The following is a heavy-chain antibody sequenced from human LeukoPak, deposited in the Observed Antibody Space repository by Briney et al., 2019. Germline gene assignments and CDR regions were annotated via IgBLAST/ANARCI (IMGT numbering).Heavy chain of an antibody. CDR3: ARSDLATITAGPFEY. D-gene: IGHD5-12*01. CDR1: GYTFSTYG. Sequence: ASVKVSCKASGYTFSTYGITWVRQARGQGLEWMGWISGHQGNTKYAQNFRGRVTMTIDTSTSTAYMDLRSLRSDDTAIYFCARSDLATITAGPFEYWGQGTLVAVSS. V-gene: IGHV1-18*01. J-gene: IGHJ4*02. CDR2: ISGHQGNT.